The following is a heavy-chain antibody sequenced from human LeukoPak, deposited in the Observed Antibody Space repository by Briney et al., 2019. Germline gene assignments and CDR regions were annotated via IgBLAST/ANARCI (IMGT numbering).Heavy chain of an antibody. CDR2: ISGSGGST. Sequence: GGSLRLSCAASGFTFSSYAMSWVRQAPGKGLEWVSAISGSGGSTYYADSVKGRFTISRDNSKNTLYLQMNSLRAEDTAVYYCATNTFGGVIAQNWGQGTLVTVSS. J-gene: IGHJ4*02. V-gene: IGHV3-23*01. CDR1: GFTFSSYA. CDR3: ATNTFGGVIAQN. D-gene: IGHD3-16*02.